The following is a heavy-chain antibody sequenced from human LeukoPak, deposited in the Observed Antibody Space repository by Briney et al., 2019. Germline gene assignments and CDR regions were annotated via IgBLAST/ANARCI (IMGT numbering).Heavy chain of an antibody. J-gene: IGHJ4*02. Sequence: PSETLSLTCTVSGYSIGSAYYWGWIRQPPGKGLECIGGISRNGNTYYNPSLKSRVSISMDTSKNQFSLKLSSVTAADTAVYYCARFGNYDFWSGYIDYWGQGTLVTVSS. V-gene: IGHV4-38-2*02. CDR3: ARFGNYDFWSGYIDY. CDR2: ISRNGNT. D-gene: IGHD3-3*01. CDR1: GYSIGSAYY.